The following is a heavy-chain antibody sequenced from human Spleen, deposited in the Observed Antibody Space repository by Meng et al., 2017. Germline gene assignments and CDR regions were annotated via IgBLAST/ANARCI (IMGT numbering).Heavy chain of an antibody. V-gene: IGHV1-18*01. CDR1: GYTFTSYG. Sequence: ASVNVSCKASGYTFTSYGISWVRQAPGQGLEWMGWISAYNGYTHYAQKVQGRVTVTTDTSTSTAYMELRSLRSDDTAVYYCARDGDNLDYLEFWGQGTLVTVSS. D-gene: IGHD1-1*01. J-gene: IGHJ4*02. CDR2: ISAYNGYT. CDR3: ARDGDNLDYLEF.